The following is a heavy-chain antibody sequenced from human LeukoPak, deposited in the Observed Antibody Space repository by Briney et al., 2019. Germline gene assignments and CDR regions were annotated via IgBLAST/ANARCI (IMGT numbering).Heavy chain of an antibody. Sequence: PGGSLRLSCTASGFAFNEYSLNWVRQAPGKGLEWISTITSSGRYIYYRDSVKGRFTISRDNSKNTLFLQMNSLRGEDTAMYYCARVQGGGYRTADYWGQGTLVTVSS. CDR2: ITSSGRYI. J-gene: IGHJ4*02. D-gene: IGHD6-19*01. CDR3: ARVQGGGYRTADY. CDR1: GFAFNEYS. V-gene: IGHV3-21*01.